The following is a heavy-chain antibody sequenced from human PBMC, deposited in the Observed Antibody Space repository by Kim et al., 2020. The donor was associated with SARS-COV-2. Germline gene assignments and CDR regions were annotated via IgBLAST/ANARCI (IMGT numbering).Heavy chain of an antibody. V-gene: IGHV3-48*02. J-gene: IGHJ4*02. CDR3: MTGKSRVLGRDF. Sequence: GGSLRLSCAASGFTFSSYNMHWVRQAPGKGLEWISYITSSTSPIYYADSVKGRFTISRDNAKNSLYLQMNSLRDEDTAVYYCMTGKSRVLGRDFWGQGTLVTVSS. CDR2: ITSSTSPI. CDR1: GFTFSSYN. D-gene: IGHD3-9*01.